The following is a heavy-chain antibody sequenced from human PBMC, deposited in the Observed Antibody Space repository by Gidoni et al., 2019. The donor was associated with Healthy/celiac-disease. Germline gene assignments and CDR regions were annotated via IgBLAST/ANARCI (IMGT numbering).Heavy chain of an antibody. CDR2: ISCSGGST. V-gene: IGHV3-23*01. CDR1: GFTFSSYA. D-gene: IGHD3-3*02. Sequence: EVQMFEAGGGLVQPWGSLILSCAAPGFTFSSYAMSWVRQAPGKGLEWVSAISCSGGSTYYADSVKGRFTISRDNSKNTLYLQMNSLRAEDTAVYYCAKDSASKGHWGQGTLVTVSS. CDR3: AKDSASKGH. J-gene: IGHJ4*02.